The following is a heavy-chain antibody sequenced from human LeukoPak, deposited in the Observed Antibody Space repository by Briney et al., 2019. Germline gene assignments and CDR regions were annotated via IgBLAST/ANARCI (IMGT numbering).Heavy chain of an antibody. Sequence: SETLSLTCTVSGGSISGSSYYWGWIRQPPGKGLEWIGSIYYSGSTYYNPSLKSRVTVSRDTSKNQFSLKLSSVTAADTAVYYCARGSYDVLTGYSTFGEYWGQGTLLTVSS. D-gene: IGHD3-9*01. CDR1: GGSISGSSYY. CDR3: ARGSYDVLTGYSTFGEY. V-gene: IGHV4-39*01. CDR2: IYYSGST. J-gene: IGHJ4*02.